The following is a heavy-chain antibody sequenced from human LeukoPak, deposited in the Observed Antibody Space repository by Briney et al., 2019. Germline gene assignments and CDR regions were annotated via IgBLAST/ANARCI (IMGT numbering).Heavy chain of an antibody. J-gene: IGHJ4*02. CDR1: GFTFSSYS. CDR2: ISSSSSYI. CDR3: ARAYSRESGYDFVFGY. Sequence: GGSLRLSCAASGFTFSSYSMNWVRQAPGKGLEWVSSISSSSSYIYYADSVKGRFTISRDDSKKTLYLQMDSLRAEDTAVYYCARAYSRESGYDFVFGYWGQGTLVTVSS. D-gene: IGHD5-12*01. V-gene: IGHV3-21*01.